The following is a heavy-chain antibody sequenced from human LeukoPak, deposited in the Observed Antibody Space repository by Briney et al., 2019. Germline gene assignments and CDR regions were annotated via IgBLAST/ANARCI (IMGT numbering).Heavy chain of an antibody. CDR3: ARTITMVRGPIRFDY. Sequence: PGGSLRLSCAASGFTFSDYYMSWIRQAPGKGLEWVSYISSSGSTIYYADSVKGRFTISRDNAKNSLYLQMNSLRAGDTAVYYCARTITMVRGPIRFDYWGQGTLVTVSS. D-gene: IGHD3-10*01. V-gene: IGHV3-11*04. J-gene: IGHJ4*02. CDR2: ISSSGSTI. CDR1: GFTFSDYY.